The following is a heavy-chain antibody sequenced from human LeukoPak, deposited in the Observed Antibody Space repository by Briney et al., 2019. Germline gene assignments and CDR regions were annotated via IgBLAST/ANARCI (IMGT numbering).Heavy chain of an antibody. CDR2: ISSGGNT. V-gene: IGHV3-53*01. Sequence: GGSLRLSCKVSGFTVSSNSWSWVRQAPGKGLEWVSFISSGGNTDHTDSVKGRFTISRDNSKNTLYLQMNILRAEDTAIYYCARRAGEYSHPYDYWGQGTLVTVSS. CDR3: ARRAGEYSHPYDY. D-gene: IGHD2-15*01. J-gene: IGHJ4*02. CDR1: GFTVSSNS.